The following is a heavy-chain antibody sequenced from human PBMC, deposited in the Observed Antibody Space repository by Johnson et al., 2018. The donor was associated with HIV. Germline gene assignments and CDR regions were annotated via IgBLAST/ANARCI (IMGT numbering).Heavy chain of an antibody. CDR3: ASDHYDSSGYYPEAFDI. Sequence: QVQLVESGGGVVQPGRSLRLSCAASGFTFSDYYMSWIRQAPGKGLEWVSYIRSSGSIIYYGDSVKGRFTISRDNSKNTLYLQMNSLRAEDTAVYYCASDHYDSSGYYPEAFDIWGHGTMVTVSS. CDR1: GFTFSDYY. J-gene: IGHJ3*02. V-gene: IGHV3-11*04. D-gene: IGHD3-22*01. CDR2: IRSSGSII.